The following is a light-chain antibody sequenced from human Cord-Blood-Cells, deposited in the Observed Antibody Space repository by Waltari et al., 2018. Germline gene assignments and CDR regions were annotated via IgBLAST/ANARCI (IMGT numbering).Light chain of an antibody. Sequence: QSALTQPRPVSGSPGQSVTISCTGTSSDVGGYNYVSWYQQHPGKAPKLMIYDVSKRPSGVPDRFSGPKSGNTASLTISGLQAEDEADYYCCSYAGSFVVFGGGTKLTVL. CDR2: DVS. J-gene: IGLJ2*01. CDR1: SSDVGGYNY. CDR3: CSYAGSFVV. V-gene: IGLV2-11*01.